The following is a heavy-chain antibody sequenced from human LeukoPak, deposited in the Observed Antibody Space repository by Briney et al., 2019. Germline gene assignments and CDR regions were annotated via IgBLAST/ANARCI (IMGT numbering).Heavy chain of an antibody. Sequence: ASVKVSCKASGYTFTGYYMHWVRQAPGQGLEWMGWINPNSGGTNYAQKFQGRVTMTRDTSISTAYMELSRLRSDDTAVYYCARARPYDYGDYGWFDPWGQGTLVTVSS. CDR3: ARARPYDYGDYGWFDP. CDR1: GYTFTGYY. J-gene: IGHJ5*02. V-gene: IGHV1-2*02. CDR2: INPNSGGT. D-gene: IGHD4-17*01.